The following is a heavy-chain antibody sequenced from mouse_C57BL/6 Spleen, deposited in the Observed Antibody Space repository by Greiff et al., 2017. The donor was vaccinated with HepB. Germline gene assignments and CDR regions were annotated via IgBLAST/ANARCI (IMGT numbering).Heavy chain of an antibody. CDR3: ARDQGYGSSYRYFDY. Sequence: DVKLVESGGGLVKPGGSLKLSCAASGFTFSSYAMSWVRQTPEKRLEWVATISDGGSYTYYPDNVKGRFTISRDNAKNNLYLQMSHLKSEDTAMYYCARDQGYGSSYRYFDYWGQGTTLTVSS. V-gene: IGHV5-4*01. J-gene: IGHJ2*01. CDR2: ISDGGSYT. CDR1: GFTFSSYA. D-gene: IGHD1-1*01.